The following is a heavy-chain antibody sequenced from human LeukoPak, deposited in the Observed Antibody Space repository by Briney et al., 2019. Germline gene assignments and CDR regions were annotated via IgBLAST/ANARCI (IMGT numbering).Heavy chain of an antibody. CDR3: ARDYYGSGSY. Sequence: SETLSLTCTVSGYSISSGYYWGWIRQPPGKGLEWIGSIYHSGSTYYNPSLKSRVTISVDTSKNQFSLKLSSVTAADTAVYYCARDYYGSGSYWGQGTLVTVSS. D-gene: IGHD3-10*01. CDR1: GYSISSGYY. CDR2: IYHSGST. V-gene: IGHV4-38-2*02. J-gene: IGHJ4*02.